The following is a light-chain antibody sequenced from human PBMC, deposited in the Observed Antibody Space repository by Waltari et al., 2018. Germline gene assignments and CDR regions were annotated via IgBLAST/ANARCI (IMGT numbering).Light chain of an antibody. CDR1: QGIGNN. J-gene: IGKJ3*01. Sequence: DIQMTQSPSSLSASVGDTVTITCQASQGIGNNLNWYQQKPGNAPELLIYRSSSLKSGISSLFSGSGSVTDFTLTITSLQPGDFATYYCQQGYGVPFTFGPGTKLDI. CDR3: QQGYGVPFT. V-gene: IGKV1-NL1*01. CDR2: RSS.